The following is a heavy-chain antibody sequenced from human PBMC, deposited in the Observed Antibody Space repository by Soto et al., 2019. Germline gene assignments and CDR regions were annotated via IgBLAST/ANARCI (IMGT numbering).Heavy chain of an antibody. CDR3: XXXXXXXXXXXXXXXX. J-gene: IGHJ4*02. CDR2: ISWNSGSI. Sequence: XVQLVESGGGLVQPGRSLRLSCAASGFTFDDYAMHWVRXXXXXXXXXXSGISWNSGSIGYADSVKGRFTISRDNAKXSLXXXXXXXXXXXXXXXXXXXXXXXXXXXXXXXXXXXQGTLVTVSS. CDR1: GFTFDDYA. V-gene: IGHV3-9*01.